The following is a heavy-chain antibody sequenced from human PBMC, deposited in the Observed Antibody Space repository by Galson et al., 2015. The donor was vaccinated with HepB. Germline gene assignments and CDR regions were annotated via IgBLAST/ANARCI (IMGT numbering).Heavy chain of an antibody. CDR1: GYTFTSYE. Sequence: SVKVSCKASGYTFTSYEINWVRQATGQGLEWMGWMNPNSGNTGYAQTFQGRVTMTRNTSISTAYMELSSLRSEDTAVYYCAKVRCSGGDCYSLFDYWGQGTLVTVSS. J-gene: IGHJ4*02. D-gene: IGHD2-15*01. V-gene: IGHV1-8*01. CDR2: MNPNSGNT. CDR3: AKVRCSGGDCYSLFDY.